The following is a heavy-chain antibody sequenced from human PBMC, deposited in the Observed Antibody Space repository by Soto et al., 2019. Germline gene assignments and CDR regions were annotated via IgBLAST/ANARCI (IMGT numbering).Heavy chain of an antibody. CDR3: AKRRGAGGHFDY. Sequence: GGSLTLSCAASGFTFSSYAMGWVRQGPGKGLEWVAVVSIGGSTHYADSVRGRFTISRDNSKNTLSLQMNSLTAEDTAVYFCAKRRGAGGHFDYWGQGALVTVSS. D-gene: IGHD2-15*01. J-gene: IGHJ4*02. V-gene: IGHV3-23*01. CDR1: GFTFSSYA. CDR2: VSIGGST.